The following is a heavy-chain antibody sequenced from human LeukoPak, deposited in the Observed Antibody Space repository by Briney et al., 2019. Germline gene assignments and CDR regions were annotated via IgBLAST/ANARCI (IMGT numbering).Heavy chain of an antibody. CDR3: ARVRENSSGYFNDY. CDR1: GGTFSSYA. CDR2: IIPILDIA. J-gene: IGHJ4*02. D-gene: IGHD3-22*01. Sequence: SVKVSCEASGGTFSSYAISWVRQAPGQGLEWMGRIIPILDIANYAQKFQGRVTITADKSTSTAYMELSSLRSEDTAVYYCARVRENSSGYFNDYWGQGALVTVSS. V-gene: IGHV1-69*04.